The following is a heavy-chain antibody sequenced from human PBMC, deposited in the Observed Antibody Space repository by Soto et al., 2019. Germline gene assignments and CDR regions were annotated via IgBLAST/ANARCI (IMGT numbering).Heavy chain of an antibody. D-gene: IGHD2-2*01. CDR1: GGSISSYY. J-gene: IGHJ6*02. CDR2: IYYSGST. Sequence: QVQLQESGPGLVKPSETLSLTCTVSGGSISSYYWSWIRQPPGKGLEWIGYIYYSGSTNYNPSLKSRVTISVDTSKNQFSLKLSSVTAADTAVYYCARVDCSSTSCSDYYYYGMDVWGQGTTVTVSS. V-gene: IGHV4-59*01. CDR3: ARVDCSSTSCSDYYYYGMDV.